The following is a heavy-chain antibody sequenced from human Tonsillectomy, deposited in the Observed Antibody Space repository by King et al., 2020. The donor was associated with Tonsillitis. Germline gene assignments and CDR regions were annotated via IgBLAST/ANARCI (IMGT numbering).Heavy chain of an antibody. J-gene: IGHJ4*02. V-gene: IGHV5-51*01. CDR1: GYSFTTYW. CDR3: ARTYLYYHSSGFYDY. Sequence: VQLVQSGAEVKKPGESLKISCKGSGYSFTTYWIGWVRQMPGKGLEWMGIIYPGDSDTRYSPSFQGQVTISADKSISTAYLQWSSLKASDTAMYYCARTYLYYHSSGFYDYWGQGTLVTVSS. CDR2: IYPGDSDT. D-gene: IGHD3-22*01.